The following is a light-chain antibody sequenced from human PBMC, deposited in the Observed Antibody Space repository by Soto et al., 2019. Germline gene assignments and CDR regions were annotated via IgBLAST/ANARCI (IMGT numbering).Light chain of an antibody. Sequence: DIVMTQSPDSLAVSLGERATINCKSSQSVSHIAWYQQKPGQPPKLLFYWASTRESGVPDRFSGSGSGTDFTLTISSLQAEDVAVYYCQQYYIAPLTFGRGTKVEIK. V-gene: IGKV4-1*01. CDR2: WAS. J-gene: IGKJ4*01. CDR3: QQYYIAPLT. CDR1: QSVSH.